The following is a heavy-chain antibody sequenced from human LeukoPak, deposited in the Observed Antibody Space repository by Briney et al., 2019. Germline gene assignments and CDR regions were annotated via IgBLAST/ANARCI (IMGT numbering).Heavy chain of an antibody. CDR1: GGSISSYY. D-gene: IGHD5-12*01. V-gene: IGHV4-59*01. J-gene: IGHJ4*02. CDR2: IYYSGST. CDR3: ARARGYSGYEDFDY. Sequence: PSQTLSLTRTVSGGSISSYYWSWIRQPPGKGLEWIGYIYYSGSTNYNPSLKSRVTISVDTSKNQFSLKLSSVTAADTAVYYCARARGYSGYEDFDYWGQGTLVTVSS.